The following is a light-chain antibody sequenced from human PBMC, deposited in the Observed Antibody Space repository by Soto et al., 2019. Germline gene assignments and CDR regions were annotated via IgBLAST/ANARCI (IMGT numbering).Light chain of an antibody. CDR1: QGISNY. CDR3: HKYNSAPHT. J-gene: IGKJ2*01. CDR2: AAS. V-gene: IGKV1-27*01. Sequence: DIQMTQSPSSLSASVGDRVTITCRASQGISNYLAWYQQKPGKVPKLLIYAASTLQSGVPSRFSGSGSGTDFPLTISSRQTEDVATYYCHKYNSAPHTFGQGTKLEIK.